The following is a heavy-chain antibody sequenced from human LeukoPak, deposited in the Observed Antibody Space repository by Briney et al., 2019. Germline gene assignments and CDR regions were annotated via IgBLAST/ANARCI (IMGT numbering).Heavy chain of an antibody. V-gene: IGHV3-30*02. Sequence: GGSLRLSCAASGFTFSSYGMHWVRQAPGKGLEWVAFIRYDGSNKYYADSVKGRFTISRDNSKNTLYLQMNSLRAEDTAVYYCAKDAGYSSSWFDAFDIWGQGTMDTVSS. CDR2: IRYDGSNK. D-gene: IGHD6-13*01. J-gene: IGHJ3*02. CDR3: AKDAGYSSSWFDAFDI. CDR1: GFTFSSYG.